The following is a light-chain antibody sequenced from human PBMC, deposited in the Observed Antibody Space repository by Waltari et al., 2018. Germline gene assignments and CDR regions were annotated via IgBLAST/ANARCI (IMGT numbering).Light chain of an antibody. V-gene: IGKV1-12*01. CDR2: GAS. J-gene: IGKJ1*01. Sequence: DIQMTQSPSSVSASVGDRVIITCRASQGINNWLAWYQQKPGKAPKLLIYGASVLQTGVPSRFSGTGSGTDFTLTINHLQPEDFATYFCQQGNSFPPTFGQGTKVDVK. CDR1: QGINNW. CDR3: QQGNSFPPT.